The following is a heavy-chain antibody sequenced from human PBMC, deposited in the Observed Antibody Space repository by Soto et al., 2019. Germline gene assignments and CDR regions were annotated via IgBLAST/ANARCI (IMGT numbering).Heavy chain of an antibody. Sequence: QVQLVQSGAEVKKPGSSVKVSCKASGGSLSNYGISWVRQAPGQGLEWMGAIIPVFGTPNYAQKFQDRVTISADESTTTVYIEKRSLTSEDTAVYYCARGDATKIVVTTYDGMDVWGKGTTSTVSS. CDR3: ARGDATKIVVTTYDGMDV. J-gene: IGHJ6*04. CDR1: GGSLSNYG. V-gene: IGHV1-69*12. CDR2: IIPVFGTP. D-gene: IGHD3-22*01.